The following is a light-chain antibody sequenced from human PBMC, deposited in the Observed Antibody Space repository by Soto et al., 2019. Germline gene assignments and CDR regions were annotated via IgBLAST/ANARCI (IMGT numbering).Light chain of an antibody. CDR2: AAS. V-gene: IGKV1-6*01. CDR3: LQDYTYPWT. Sequence: AIQMTQSPSSLSASVGDRVTITCRASQGISNDLGWYQHKPGKAPKLLIYAASTLQSAVPSRFSGSGSGTDFTLTITTLQPEDFATYYCLQDYTYPWTFGQGTKVEIK. CDR1: QGISND. J-gene: IGKJ1*01.